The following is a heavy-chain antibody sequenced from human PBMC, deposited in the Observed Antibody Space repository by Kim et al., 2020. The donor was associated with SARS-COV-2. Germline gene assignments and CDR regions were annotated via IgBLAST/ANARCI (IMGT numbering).Heavy chain of an antibody. Sequence: GGSLRLSCAASGFTFSSYAMSWVRQAPGKGLEWVSAISGSGGSTYYADSVKGRFTISRDNSKNTLYLQMNSLRAEDTAVYYCAKAIASVLMVYAMDVWGQGTTVTVSS. CDR1: GFTFSSYA. D-gene: IGHD2-8*01. J-gene: IGHJ6*02. CDR2: ISGSGGST. V-gene: IGHV3-23*01. CDR3: AKAIASVLMVYAMDV.